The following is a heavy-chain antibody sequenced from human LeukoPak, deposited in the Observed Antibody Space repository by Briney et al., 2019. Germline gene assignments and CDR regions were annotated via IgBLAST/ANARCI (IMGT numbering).Heavy chain of an antibody. D-gene: IGHD3-22*01. Sequence: GGSLRLSCAASGFTFSSYAMSWVRQAPGKGLECISGFSGSGGSTYYADSVKGRFTISRDNSKNTLDLQMNSLRAEDTAVYYCARGRDSSGYGTYYFEYWGQGTLVTVSS. CDR2: FSGSGGST. CDR1: GFTFSSYA. CDR3: ARGRDSSGYGTYYFEY. J-gene: IGHJ4*02. V-gene: IGHV3-23*01.